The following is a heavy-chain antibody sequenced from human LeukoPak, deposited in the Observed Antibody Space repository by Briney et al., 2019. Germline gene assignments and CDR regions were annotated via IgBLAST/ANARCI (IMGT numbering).Heavy chain of an antibody. Sequence: SETLSLTCAVYGGSFSGYYWSWIRQPPGKGLEWIGYIYYSGSTYNNPSLRSRVTISVDTSKNQFSLKLSSVTAADTAVYYCARDHYDTSGYSNGMDVWGQGTTVTVSS. V-gene: IGHV4-30-4*08. J-gene: IGHJ6*02. CDR1: GGSFSGYY. CDR2: IYYSGST. D-gene: IGHD3-22*01. CDR3: ARDHYDTSGYSNGMDV.